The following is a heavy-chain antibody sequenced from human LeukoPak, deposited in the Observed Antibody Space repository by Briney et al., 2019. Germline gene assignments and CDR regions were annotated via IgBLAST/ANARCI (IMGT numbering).Heavy chain of an antibody. Sequence: ASVKVSCKASGYTFTGYYMHWVRQAPGQGLEWMGWINPNSGGTNYAQKFQGWVTMTRDTSISTAYMKLSRLRSDDTAVYYCARASITMVRGVINDAFDIWGQGTMVTVSS. J-gene: IGHJ3*02. V-gene: IGHV1-2*04. D-gene: IGHD3-10*01. CDR3: ARASITMVRGVINDAFDI. CDR1: GYTFTGYY. CDR2: INPNSGGT.